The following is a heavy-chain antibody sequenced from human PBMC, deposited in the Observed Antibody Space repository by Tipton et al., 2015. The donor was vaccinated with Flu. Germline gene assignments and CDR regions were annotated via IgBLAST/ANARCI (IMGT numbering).Heavy chain of an antibody. CDR1: GGSISSGGAY. J-gene: IGHJ5*01. V-gene: IGHV4-31*03. D-gene: IGHD4-11*01. CDR2: IYYSGGI. Sequence: TLSLTCTVSGGSISSGGAYWSWIRQHPGKGLEWIGCIYYSGGIYYNPSLESRVIISVDTSRDQFSLKLNSVTAADTAVYYCARRDYSNYVSEPKNWFDSWGQGTLVTVSS. CDR3: ARRDYSNYVSEPKNWFDS.